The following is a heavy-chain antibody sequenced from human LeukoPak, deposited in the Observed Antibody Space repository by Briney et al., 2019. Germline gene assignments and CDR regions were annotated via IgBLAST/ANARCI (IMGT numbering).Heavy chain of an antibody. CDR1: GYTFTTYY. V-gene: IGHV1-46*01. J-gene: IGHJ4*02. Sequence: ASVKVSCQASGYTFTTYYLHWVRQAPGQGLERMGMINPSGTSTTYAQKFQGRVTMTIDTSTSTVYMELSSLRSEDTAVYYCARDRHIAAADYYFDYWGQGTLVTVSS. CDR3: ARDRHIAAADYYFDY. D-gene: IGHD6-13*01. CDR2: INPSGTST.